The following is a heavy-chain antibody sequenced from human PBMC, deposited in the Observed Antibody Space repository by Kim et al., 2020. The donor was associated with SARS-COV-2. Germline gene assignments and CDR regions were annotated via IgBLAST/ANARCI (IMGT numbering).Heavy chain of an antibody. Sequence: ADSVKGRFTISRDNSKNTLYLQMNSLRAEDTAVYYCAKALSSHNHWYFDLWGRGTLVTVSS. V-gene: IGHV3-23*01. J-gene: IGHJ2*01. D-gene: IGHD1-1*01. CDR3: AKALSSHNHWYFDL.